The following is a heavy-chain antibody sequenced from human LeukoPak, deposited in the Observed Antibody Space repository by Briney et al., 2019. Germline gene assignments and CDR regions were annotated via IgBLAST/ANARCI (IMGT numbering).Heavy chain of an antibody. Sequence: GGSLRLSCAASGFTFSSYWMSWVRQAPGKGLEWVANIKQDGSEKYYVDSVKGRFTISRDNAKNSLYLQMNSLRTEDTAVYYCARDRVVVVPAAIMGYYYYGMDVWGQGTTVTVSS. J-gene: IGHJ6*02. V-gene: IGHV3-7*01. CDR3: ARDRVVVVPAAIMGYYYYGMDV. D-gene: IGHD2-2*02. CDR2: IKQDGSEK. CDR1: GFTFSSYW.